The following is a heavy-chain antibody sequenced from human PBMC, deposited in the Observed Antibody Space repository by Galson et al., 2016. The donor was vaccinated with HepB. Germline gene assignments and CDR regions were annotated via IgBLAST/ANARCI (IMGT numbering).Heavy chain of an antibody. CDR2: LSANSGAT. D-gene: IGHD6-25*01. CDR3: ATSTGYRSGWGAFNI. J-gene: IGHJ3*02. V-gene: IGHV1-2*04. CDR1: GDTFTGYY. Sequence: CKASGDTFTGYYIHWVRQAPGQGLEWMAWLSANSGATNYAQKFQGWVTMTRDTSISTAYMELTSLTSDATAIYYCATSTGYRSGWGAFNIWGQGTMVTVSS.